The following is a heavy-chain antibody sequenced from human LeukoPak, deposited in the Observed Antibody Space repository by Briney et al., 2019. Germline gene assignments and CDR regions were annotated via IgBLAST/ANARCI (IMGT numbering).Heavy chain of an antibody. Sequence: GGSLRLSCAASGFTVNNKYMTWVRQAPGKGLEWVSLIYNDGRTYYADSVKGRCTISRDNLKNVLYLQMNSLKVEDTALYYCARGLFLSGYYVYWGQGTLVTVSS. CDR1: GFTVNNKY. V-gene: IGHV3-53*01. CDR2: IYNDGRT. D-gene: IGHD3-22*01. J-gene: IGHJ4*02. CDR3: ARGLFLSGYYVY.